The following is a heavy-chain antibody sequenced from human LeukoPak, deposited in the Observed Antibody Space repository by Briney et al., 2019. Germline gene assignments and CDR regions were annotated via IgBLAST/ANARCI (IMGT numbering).Heavy chain of an antibody. J-gene: IGHJ4*02. Sequence: SETLSLTCAVYGGSFSGYYWSWIRQPPGKGLEWIGEINHSGSTNYNPSLKSRVTISVDTSKNQFSLKLSSVTAADTAVYYRASAGGGSGVINYWGQGTLVTVSS. D-gene: IGHD3-10*01. CDR2: INHSGST. CDR3: ASAGGGSGVINY. CDR1: GGSFSGYY. V-gene: IGHV4-34*01.